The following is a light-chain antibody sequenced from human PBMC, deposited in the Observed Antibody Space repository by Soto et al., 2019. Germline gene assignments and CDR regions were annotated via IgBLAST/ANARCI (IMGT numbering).Light chain of an antibody. Sequence: QSVLTQPASVSGSPGQSITISCTGTSSDVGGYNYVSWYQHHPGKVPQLMIYDVSNRPSGVSNRFSGSKSCNTASLTISGLQAEDEADYYCSSYTSSNTYVFGTGTKVTVL. V-gene: IGLV2-14*03. CDR2: DVS. CDR1: SSDVGGYNY. J-gene: IGLJ1*01. CDR3: SSYTSSNTYV.